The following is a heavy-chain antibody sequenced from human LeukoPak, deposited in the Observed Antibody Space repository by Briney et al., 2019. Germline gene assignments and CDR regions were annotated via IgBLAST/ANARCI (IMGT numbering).Heavy chain of an antibody. D-gene: IGHD3-16*01. V-gene: IGHV3-33*08. CDR2: IGDTGRAK. CDR1: GFTFSSHS. Sequence: GGSLRLSCAASGFTFSSHSMNWVRQAPGKGLEWVAVIGDTGRAKYYADSVEGRFTASRDNSNKILYLEMNSLRYDDTALYYCAREAAWGNWYFDLWGRGALVTVSS. J-gene: IGHJ2*01. CDR3: AREAAWGNWYFDL.